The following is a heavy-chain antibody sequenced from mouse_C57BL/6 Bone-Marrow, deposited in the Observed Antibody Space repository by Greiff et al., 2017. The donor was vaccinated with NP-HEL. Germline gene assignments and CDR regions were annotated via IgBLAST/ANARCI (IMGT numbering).Heavy chain of an antibody. CDR3: ASGLAFAY. V-gene: IGHV1-26*01. D-gene: IGHD4-1*01. J-gene: IGHJ3*01. CDR2: INPNNGGT. CDR1: GYTFTDYY. Sequence: EVQLQQSGPELVKPGASVKISCKASGYTFTDYYMNWVKQSHGKSLEWIGDINPNNGGTSYNQKFKGKATLTVDKSSSTAYMELRSLTSEDSAVYYCASGLAFAYWGQGTLVTVSA.